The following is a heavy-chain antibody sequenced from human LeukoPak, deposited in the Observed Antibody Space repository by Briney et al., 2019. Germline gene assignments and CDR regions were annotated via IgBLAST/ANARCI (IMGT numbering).Heavy chain of an antibody. J-gene: IGHJ4*02. CDR3: ARDMGTPGREY. CDR2: ISYDGSNK. V-gene: IGHV3-30-3*01. Sequence: GGSLRLSCAASGLTLSSYAMHWVRQAPGKGLEWVAVISYDGSNKYYADSVKGRFTISRDNSKNTLYLQMNSLRAEDTAVDYCARDMGTPGREYWGQGTLVTVSS. CDR1: GLTLSSYA. D-gene: IGHD3-10*01.